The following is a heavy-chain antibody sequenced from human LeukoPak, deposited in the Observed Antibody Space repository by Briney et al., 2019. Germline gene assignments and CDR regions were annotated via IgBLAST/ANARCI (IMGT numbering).Heavy chain of an antibody. D-gene: IGHD3-22*01. CDR3: ARGGTKDYFDSSGAFDY. V-gene: IGHV4-34*01. CDR1: GRSFSGYY. CDR2: INHSGST. J-gene: IGHJ4*02. Sequence: PSETLSLTCAVYGRSFSGYYLSWIHQPPGKGLEWIGEINHSGSTNYNPSLRSRVTISVDTSKNQFSLKLNSVTAAETAVYYCARGGTKDYFDSSGAFDYWGQGTLVTVSS.